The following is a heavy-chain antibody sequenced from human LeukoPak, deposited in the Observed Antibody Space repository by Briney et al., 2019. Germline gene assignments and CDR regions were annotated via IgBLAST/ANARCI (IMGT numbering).Heavy chain of an antibody. V-gene: IGHV3-66*01. D-gene: IGHD3-22*01. Sequence: PGGSLRLSCAASGFIVSSNYMNWVRQAPGKGPEWVSVIHDGDITYADSVKSRFTISRDSPRNTVYLQMTSLRAEDTAVYYCVRDLEYSSAYWGQGTLVTVSS. CDR2: IHDGDIT. CDR3: VRDLEYSSAY. J-gene: IGHJ4*02. CDR1: GFIVSSNY.